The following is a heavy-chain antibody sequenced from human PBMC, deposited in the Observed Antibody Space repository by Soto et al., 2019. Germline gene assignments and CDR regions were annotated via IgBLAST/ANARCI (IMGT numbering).Heavy chain of an antibody. V-gene: IGHV1-69*06. D-gene: IGHD6-13*01. Sequence: SVKVSCKASGGTFSSYAISWVRQAPGQGLEWMGGIIPIFGTANYAQTFQGRVTITADKSTSTAYMELSSLRSEDMAVYYCARGFSRSWYEMEYYFDFWGQGTLVIVSS. J-gene: IGHJ4*02. CDR2: IIPIFGTA. CDR3: ARGFSRSWYEMEYYFDF. CDR1: GGTFSSYA.